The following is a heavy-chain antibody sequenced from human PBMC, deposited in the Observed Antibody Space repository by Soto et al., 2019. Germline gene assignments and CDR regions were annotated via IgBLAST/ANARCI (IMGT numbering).Heavy chain of an antibody. J-gene: IGHJ4*02. V-gene: IGHV4-30-2*01. Sequence: LSPTRGVSRGSLSGATYFWNWIRQPPGKGLEWIGYIFPSGTTYYNPSLKSRVTISIDVSKNQFSLSLRSLTAADTAVYYCARSREFDYWSQGTLVTVSS. CDR3: ARSREFDY. CDR2: IFPSGTT. CDR1: RGSLSGATYF.